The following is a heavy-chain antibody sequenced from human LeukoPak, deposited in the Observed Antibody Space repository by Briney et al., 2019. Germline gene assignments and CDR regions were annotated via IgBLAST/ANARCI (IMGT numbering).Heavy chain of an antibody. CDR3: ARQRDPGSDYYYGMDV. J-gene: IGHJ6*04. CDR2: IYPGDSDT. CDR1: GYSFTSYW. V-gene: IGHV5-51*01. D-gene: IGHD6-6*01. Sequence: GESLKISFKGSGYSFTSYWIGWVRPMPGKGLEWMGIIYPGDSDTRYSPSFQGQVTISADKSISTAYLQWSSLKASDTAMYYCARQRDPGSDYYYGMDVWGKGTTVTVSS.